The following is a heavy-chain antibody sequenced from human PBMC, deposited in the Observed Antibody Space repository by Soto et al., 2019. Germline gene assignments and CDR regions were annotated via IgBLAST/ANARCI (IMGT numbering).Heavy chain of an antibody. D-gene: IGHD3-22*01. J-gene: IGHJ6*02. CDR1: GFTFNTYD. V-gene: IGHV3-23*01. CDR2: ISASGGAT. CDR3: ARSHYYYDTSGRRAPDGMDV. Sequence: GGSLRLSCAASGFTFNTYDMTWVRQAPGEGLGWVSVISASGGATYYADSVRGRFTISRDNSKNTLSLQMNSLRAEDTAVYYCARSHYYYDTSGRRAPDGMDVWGQGTTVTVSS.